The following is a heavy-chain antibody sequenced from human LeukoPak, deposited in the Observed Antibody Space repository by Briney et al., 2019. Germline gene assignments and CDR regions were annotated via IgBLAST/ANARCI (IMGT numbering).Heavy chain of an antibody. J-gene: IGHJ4*02. Sequence: GESLKISCKGSGYSFTSYWIGWVRQMPGKGLEWMGIIYPGDSDTRYSPSFQGQVTISADKSISTAYLQWSSLKASDTAMYYCARHPQMGGSGSYHFDYWGQGTLVTVSS. CDR3: ARHPQMGGSGSYHFDY. V-gene: IGHV5-51*01. CDR1: GYSFTSYW. D-gene: IGHD3-10*01. CDR2: IYPGDSDT.